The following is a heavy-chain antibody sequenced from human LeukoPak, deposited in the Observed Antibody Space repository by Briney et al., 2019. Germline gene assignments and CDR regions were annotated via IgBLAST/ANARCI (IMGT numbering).Heavy chain of an antibody. V-gene: IGHV3-23*01. Sequence: GGSLRLSCAASGFTFSNFAMSWVRQAPGQGLEWVSVFSDNGETTYYAASVKGRFPISRDNSKNTLYLQMNSLRAEDTALYYCAKDRACTTSCSGMDVWGQGTTVTVSS. D-gene: IGHD2-2*01. CDR3: AKDRACTTSCSGMDV. CDR2: FSDNGETT. J-gene: IGHJ6*02. CDR1: GFTFSNFA.